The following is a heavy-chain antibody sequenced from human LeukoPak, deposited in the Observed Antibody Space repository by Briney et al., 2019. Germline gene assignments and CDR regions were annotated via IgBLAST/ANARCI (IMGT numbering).Heavy chain of an antibody. V-gene: IGHV1-18*01. Sequence: ASVKVSCKASGYTFTSYGISWVRQAPGQGLEWMGWISAYNGNTNYALKLQGRVTMTTDTSTSTAYMELRSLRSDDTAVYYCARAGTVWFGELLSWFDPWGQGTLVTVSS. CDR2: ISAYNGNT. CDR1: GYTFTSYG. D-gene: IGHD3-10*01. J-gene: IGHJ5*02. CDR3: ARAGTVWFGELLSWFDP.